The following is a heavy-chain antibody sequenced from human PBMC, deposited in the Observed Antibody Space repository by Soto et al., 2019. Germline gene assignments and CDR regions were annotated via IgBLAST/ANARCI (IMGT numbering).Heavy chain of an antibody. D-gene: IGHD6-13*01. J-gene: IGHJ4*02. CDR3: ASGGAADRWVDY. Sequence: QVQLVQSGAEVKKPGASVKVSCKTSGYTFTSYAMHWVCQAPGQRLEWMGWINAGNGNTKYSQKFQGRVTITRDTSASTAYMELSSLRSEDTAVYYCASGGAADRWVDYWGQGTLVTVSS. CDR2: INAGNGNT. V-gene: IGHV1-3*01. CDR1: GYTFTSYA.